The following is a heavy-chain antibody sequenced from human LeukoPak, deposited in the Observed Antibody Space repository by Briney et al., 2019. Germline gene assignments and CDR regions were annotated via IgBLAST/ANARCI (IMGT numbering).Heavy chain of an antibody. CDR2: INRDGSST. Sequence: GGSLRLSCAASGFTFSSYWMHWVRQAPGKGLVWVSRINRDGSSTSYADSVKGRFTISRDNAKNTLYLQMNSLRAEDTAVYYCARGAGSYYYYYYMDVWGKGTTVTISS. CDR1: GFTFSSYW. CDR3: ARGAGSYYYYYYMDV. D-gene: IGHD1-1*01. V-gene: IGHV3-74*01. J-gene: IGHJ6*03.